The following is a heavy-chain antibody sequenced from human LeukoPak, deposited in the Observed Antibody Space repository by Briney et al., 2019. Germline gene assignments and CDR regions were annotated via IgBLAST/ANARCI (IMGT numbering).Heavy chain of an antibody. CDR2: INHSGST. CDR1: GGSFSGYY. J-gene: IGHJ4*02. CDR3: ARGLADIVLMVYAIRGVFDY. Sequence: PSETLSLTCAVYGGSFSGYYWSWIRQPPGKGLEWIGEINHSGSTNYNPSLKSRVTISVDTSKNQFSLKLSSVTAADTAVYYCARGLADIVLMVYAIRGVFDYWGQGTLVTVSS. V-gene: IGHV4-34*01. D-gene: IGHD2-8*01.